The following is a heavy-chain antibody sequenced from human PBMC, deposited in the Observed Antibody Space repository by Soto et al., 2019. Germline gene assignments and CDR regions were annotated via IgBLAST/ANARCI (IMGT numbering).Heavy chain of an antibody. J-gene: IGHJ6*03. CDR2: ISGSGGST. D-gene: IGHD6-13*01. CDR1: GFTFSSYA. Sequence: GGSLRLSCAASGFTFSSYAMSWVRQAPGKGLEWVSAISGSGGSTYYADSVKGRFTISRDNSKNTLYLQMNSLRAEDTAVYYCAKRMHAGNYYYYMDVWGKGTTVTVSS. CDR3: AKRMHAGNYYYYMDV. V-gene: IGHV3-23*01.